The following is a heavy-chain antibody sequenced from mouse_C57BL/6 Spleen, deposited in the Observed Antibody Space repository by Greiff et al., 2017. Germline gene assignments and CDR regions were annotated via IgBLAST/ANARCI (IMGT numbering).Heavy chain of an antibody. V-gene: IGHV1-55*01. J-gene: IGHJ3*01. CDR2: IYPGSGST. CDR1: GFTFTSYW. D-gene: IGHD1-1*02. Sequence: QVQLKQPGAELVKPGASVKMSCTASGFTFTSYWITWVKQRPGQGLEWIGDIYPGSGSTNYTEKFKSKATLTVDTSSSTAYLQLSSLTSEDSAVXYCAREGGGGEGFDYWGQGTLVTVSA. CDR3: AREGGGGEGFDY.